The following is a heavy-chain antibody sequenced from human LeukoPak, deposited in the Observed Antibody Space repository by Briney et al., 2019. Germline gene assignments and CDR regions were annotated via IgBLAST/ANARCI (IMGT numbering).Heavy chain of an antibody. Sequence: GGSLRLSCAASGFTFSSYGMHWVRQAPGKGLEWVAFIRYDGSNKYYADSVKGRFTISRDNTKNTLYLQMNSLRAEDTAVYYCAKDLVSAPVVPAALDYWGQGTLVTVSS. J-gene: IGHJ4*02. CDR1: GFTFSSYG. D-gene: IGHD2-2*01. CDR2: IRYDGSNK. CDR3: AKDLVSAPVVPAALDY. V-gene: IGHV3-30*02.